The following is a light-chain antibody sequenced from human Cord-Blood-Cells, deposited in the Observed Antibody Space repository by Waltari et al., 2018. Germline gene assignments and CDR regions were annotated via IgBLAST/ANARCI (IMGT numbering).Light chain of an antibody. CDR3: QQYDNLPLT. J-gene: IGKJ4*01. CDR1: QDIRNY. V-gene: IGKV1-33*01. CDR2: DET. Sequence: DIQMPQSPSSLSASVGDRVTITCQEGQDIRNYLNWYQQKPGKAPKLLIYDETNLETGVPSRFSGRGSGTDFTFTISSLQPEDIATYYFQQYDNLPLTFGGGTKVEIK.